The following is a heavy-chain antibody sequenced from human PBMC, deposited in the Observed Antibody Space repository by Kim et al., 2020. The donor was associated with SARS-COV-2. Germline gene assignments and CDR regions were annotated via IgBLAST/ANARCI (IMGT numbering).Heavy chain of an antibody. V-gene: IGHV3-30*18. J-gene: IGHJ5*02. CDR3: AKGPIPLPDGKIPRRRWFAP. Sequence: GGSLRLSCAASGLAFSSYGMHWVRQAPGKGLEWVALISYDGNNQYYADSVKGRFIISRDNSKNTLYLQMSSLGPDDTAVYSCAKGPIPLPDGKIPRRRWFAPWGRGPLVIVPS. CDR1: GLAFSSYG. D-gene: IGHD6-13*01. CDR2: ISYDGNNQ.